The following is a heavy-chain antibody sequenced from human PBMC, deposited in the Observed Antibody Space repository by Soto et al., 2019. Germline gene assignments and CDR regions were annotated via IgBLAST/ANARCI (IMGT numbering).Heavy chain of an antibody. CDR3: ASLDGIYGMDV. CDR1: GYSFTSYW. CDR2: IYPGDSDT. D-gene: IGHD1-20*01. V-gene: IGHV5-51*01. Sequence: GESLKISCKGSGYSFTSYWIGWVRQMPGKGLEWMGIIYPGDSDTGYRPSFPGQVTNSADKSISTAYLQWNSLKASDTAMYYCASLDGIYGMDVWGQGTTVTVSS. J-gene: IGHJ6*02.